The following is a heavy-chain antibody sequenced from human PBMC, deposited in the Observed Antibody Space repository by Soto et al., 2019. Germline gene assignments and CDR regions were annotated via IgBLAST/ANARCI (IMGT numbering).Heavy chain of an antibody. CDR1: GFTYSDFY. D-gene: IGHD6-19*01. J-gene: IGHJ5*02. CDR3: AKADPVAGNH. Sequence: GGSLRLSCAASGFTYSDFYMSWIRQAPGKGLEWVSYISSGGSTYYADSVKGRFTISRDNSKNTLYLQMNSLRAEDTAVYYCAKADPVAGNHWGQGTLVTVS. V-gene: IGHV3-11*01. CDR2: ISSGGST.